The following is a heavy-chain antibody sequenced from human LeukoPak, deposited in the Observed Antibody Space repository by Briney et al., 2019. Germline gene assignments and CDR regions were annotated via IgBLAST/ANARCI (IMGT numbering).Heavy chain of an antibody. CDR2: IFYSGNT. CDR1: GVSISSSD. D-gene: IGHD1-26*01. V-gene: IGHV4-59*08. CDR3: ARLAAISGSDYPDD. J-gene: IGHJ4*02. Sequence: PSETLSLTCTVSGVSISSSDWSWIRQPPGKGLEWIGYIFYSGNTIYNPSLRSRVTISADTSKNHFSLRLRSVTAADTAVYYCARLAAISGSDYPDDWGQGTLVTVSS.